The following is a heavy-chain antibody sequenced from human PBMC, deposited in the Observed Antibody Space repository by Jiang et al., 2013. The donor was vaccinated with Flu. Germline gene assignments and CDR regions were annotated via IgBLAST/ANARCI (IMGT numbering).Heavy chain of an antibody. D-gene: IGHD4-17*01. V-gene: IGHV1-46*01. CDR1: TFTSYY. CDR2: INPSGGST. Sequence: TFTSYYMHWVRQAPGQGLEWMGIINPSGGSTSYAQKFQGRVTMTRDTSTSTVYMELSSLRSEDTAVYYCAGSVGTVTTVGAFDIWGQGTMVTVSS. CDR3: AGSVGTVTTVGAFDI. J-gene: IGHJ3*02.